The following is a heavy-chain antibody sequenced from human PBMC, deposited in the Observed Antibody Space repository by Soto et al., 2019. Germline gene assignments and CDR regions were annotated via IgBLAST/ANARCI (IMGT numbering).Heavy chain of an antibody. V-gene: IGHV3-7*01. CDR2: IKQDGSEK. Sequence: EVQLLESGGGLVQPGGSLRLSCAASGFTFSSYWMSWVRQAPGKGLEWVANIKQDGSEKYYVDSVKGRFTISRDNAKNSLYLQMNSLRAEDTAVYYCASGRYGDYLSLDYWGQGTLVTVSS. D-gene: IGHD4-17*01. J-gene: IGHJ4*02. CDR3: ASGRYGDYLSLDY. CDR1: GFTFSSYW.